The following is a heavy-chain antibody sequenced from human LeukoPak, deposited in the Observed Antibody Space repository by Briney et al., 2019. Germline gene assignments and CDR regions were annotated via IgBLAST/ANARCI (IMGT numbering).Heavy chain of an antibody. V-gene: IGHV4-34*01. Sequence: SETLSLTCAVYGGSFSGYYWSWIRQPPGKGLEWIGEINHSGSTNYNPSLKSRVTISVDTSKNQFSLKLSSVTAADTAVYYCAREGRSSSLDYWGQGTLVTVSS. D-gene: IGHD6-6*01. CDR2: INHSGST. CDR1: GGSFSGYY. J-gene: IGHJ4*02. CDR3: AREGRSSSLDY.